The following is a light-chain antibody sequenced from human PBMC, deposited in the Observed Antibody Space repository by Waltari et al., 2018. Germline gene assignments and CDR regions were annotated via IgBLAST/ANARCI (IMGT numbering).Light chain of an antibody. CDR3: QQYDNPLLT. CDR2: DAS. V-gene: IGKV1-33*01. CDR1: QDISNY. Sequence: DIQMTQSPSSLSVSVGDRVTITCQASQDISNYLNWYQQKPGKAPKLLIYDASNLETGVPSRFSGSGSGTDFTFTISSLQPEDIATYYCQQYDNPLLTFGGGTKVEIK. J-gene: IGKJ4*01.